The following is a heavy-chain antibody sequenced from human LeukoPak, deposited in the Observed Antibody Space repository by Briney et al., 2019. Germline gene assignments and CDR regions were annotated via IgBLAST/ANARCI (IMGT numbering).Heavy chain of an antibody. Sequence: GGSLRLSCATSGFTFSTSAMHWVRQASGKGLEWLGRTRGKTNSYATAYAASVEGRFTISRDDSKNTAYLQMNSLKTEDTAVYYCARLEWDNYYYYGMDVWGQGTTVTVSS. CDR2: TRGKTNSYAT. V-gene: IGHV3-73*01. D-gene: IGHD1-26*01. CDR3: ARLEWDNYYYYGMDV. J-gene: IGHJ6*02. CDR1: GFTFSTSA.